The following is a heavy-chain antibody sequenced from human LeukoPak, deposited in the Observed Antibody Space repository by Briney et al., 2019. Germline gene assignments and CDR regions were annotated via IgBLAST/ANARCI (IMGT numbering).Heavy chain of an antibody. Sequence: GTPLGLSCAASGFTFSSYGMHWVRQAPGKGLEWVAVVWFDGSNYYYADSVKGRFTVSRDNSRNTLYLQMNSLRAEDTAAYHCARVGDSSGYGAFDIWGQGTMVTVSS. D-gene: IGHD3-22*01. CDR1: GFTFSSYG. J-gene: IGHJ3*02. V-gene: IGHV3-33*01. CDR3: ARVGDSSGYGAFDI. CDR2: VWFDGSNY.